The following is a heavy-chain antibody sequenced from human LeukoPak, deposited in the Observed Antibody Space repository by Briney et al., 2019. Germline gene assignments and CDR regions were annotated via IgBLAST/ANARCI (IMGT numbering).Heavy chain of an antibody. CDR2: ISAYNGNT. CDR1: GYTFTSYG. V-gene: IGHV1-18*01. Sequence: ASVKVSCKASGYTFTSYGISWVRQAPGQGLEWMGWISAYNGNTNYAQKLQGRVTMTTDTSTSTAYMELRSLRPDDTAVYYCARDDGSIAARPRFDYWGQGTLVTVSS. CDR3: ARDDGSIAARPRFDY. D-gene: IGHD6-6*01. J-gene: IGHJ4*02.